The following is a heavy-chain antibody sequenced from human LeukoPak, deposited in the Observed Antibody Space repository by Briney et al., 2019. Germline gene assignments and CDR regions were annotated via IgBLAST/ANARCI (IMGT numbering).Heavy chain of an antibody. Sequence: PSETLSLTCTVSGGSISGYYWSWIRQPPGKGLEWIGEINHSGSTNYNPSLKSRVTISVDTSKNQFSLKLSSVTAADTAVYYCARGRVGSGWYTKVWFDPWGQGTLVTVSS. CDR2: INHSGST. CDR3: ARGRVGSGWYTKVWFDP. J-gene: IGHJ5*02. CDR1: GGSISGYY. D-gene: IGHD6-19*01. V-gene: IGHV4-34*01.